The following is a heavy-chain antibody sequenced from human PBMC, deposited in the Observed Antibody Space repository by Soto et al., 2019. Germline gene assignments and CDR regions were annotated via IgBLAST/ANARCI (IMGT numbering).Heavy chain of an antibody. CDR3: ARSYYDYVWGSYRSAHFDY. CDR2: INPSGDST. J-gene: IGHJ4*02. Sequence: ASVKVSCKASGYTFTSYYMHWVRQAPGQGLEWMGIINPSGDSTSYAQKFQGRVTMTRDTSTSTVYMELSSLRSEDTAVYYCARSYYDYVWGSYRSAHFDYWGQGTLVTASS. V-gene: IGHV1-46*01. CDR1: GYTFTSYY. D-gene: IGHD3-16*02.